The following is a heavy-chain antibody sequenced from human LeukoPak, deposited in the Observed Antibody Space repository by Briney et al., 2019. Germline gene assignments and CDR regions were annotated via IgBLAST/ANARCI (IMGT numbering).Heavy chain of an antibody. CDR1: GGSVTSSTYY. D-gene: IGHD5-18*01. V-gene: IGHV4-39*01. CDR3: ARRGGYSFDYGD. J-gene: IGHJ4*02. Sequence: PSETLSLTCTVSGGSVTSSTYYWGWIRQPPGKGLEWIGDIYYSGSAYYNPSLQSRVTISVDTAKNQFSLKLSSVTAADTAVYFCARRGGYSFDYGDWGQGALVTVSS. CDR2: IYYSGSA.